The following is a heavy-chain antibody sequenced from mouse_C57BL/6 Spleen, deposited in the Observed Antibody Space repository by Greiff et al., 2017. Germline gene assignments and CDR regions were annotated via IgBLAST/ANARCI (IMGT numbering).Heavy chain of an antibody. J-gene: IGHJ2*01. D-gene: IGHD2-2*01. CDR2: ISAGGSYT. V-gene: IGHV5-4*01. CDR3: AGEGGMVTTFFDY. CDR1: GFTFSSYA. Sequence: EVKVVESGGGLVKPGGSLKLSCAASGFTFSSYAMSWVRQTPEKRLEWVATISAGGSYTYYPDNVKGRFTISRDNAKNNLYLQMSHLKSEDTAMYDCAGEGGMVTTFFDYWGQGTTLTVSS.